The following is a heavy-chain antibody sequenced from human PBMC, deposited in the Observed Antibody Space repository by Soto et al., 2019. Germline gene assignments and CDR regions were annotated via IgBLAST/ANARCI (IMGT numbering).Heavy chain of an antibody. CDR3: ARGMGSGNMGYGMDV. Sequence: VSVKVACKASGYTFTGYYMHWGRQAPGQGLEWMGWINPNSGGTNYAQKFQGWVTMTRDTSISTAYMELSRLRSDDTAVYYCARGMGSGNMGYGMDVWGQGTTVTVSS. CDR2: INPNSGGT. V-gene: IGHV1-2*04. J-gene: IGHJ6*02. D-gene: IGHD3-10*01. CDR1: GYTFTGYY.